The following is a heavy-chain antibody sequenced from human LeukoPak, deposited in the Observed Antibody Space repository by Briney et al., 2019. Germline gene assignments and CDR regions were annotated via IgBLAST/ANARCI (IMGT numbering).Heavy chain of an antibody. Sequence: ASVKVSCKTSGYTFTSSGITWVQPAPGQGLKWMGWISTYNGYSKYAQNLQGRVTMTADTSTSTAYMELSSLRSDDSAVYYCAKNSSGGYSDYWGQGTLVTVSS. V-gene: IGHV1-18*01. CDR3: AKNSSGGYSDY. CDR1: GYTFTSSG. J-gene: IGHJ4*02. CDR2: ISTYNGYS. D-gene: IGHD6-19*01.